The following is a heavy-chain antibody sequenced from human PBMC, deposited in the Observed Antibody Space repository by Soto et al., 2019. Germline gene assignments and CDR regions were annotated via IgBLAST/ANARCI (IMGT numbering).Heavy chain of an antibody. Sequence: EVRLSESGGGLVQPGESLRLSCAASGFNFSIYTMIWVRQAPGKGLEWVSGISATTGNTYYADSVKGRFTISRDNFENTLFLQMNNLKAEATALYYCAIDSDGGYWGQGTLVTVSS. CDR3: AIDSDGGY. CDR2: ISATTGNT. J-gene: IGHJ4*02. CDR1: GFNFSIYT. V-gene: IGHV3-23*01. D-gene: IGHD2-15*01.